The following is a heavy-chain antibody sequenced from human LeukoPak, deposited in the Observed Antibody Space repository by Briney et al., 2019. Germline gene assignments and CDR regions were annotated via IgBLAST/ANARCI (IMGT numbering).Heavy chain of an antibody. CDR2: IRYDGSIK. V-gene: IGHV3-30*02. J-gene: IGHJ6*03. CDR1: GFTFSSYG. CDR3: AKGSSGYYYYYMDV. Sequence: GGSLRLSCAASGFTFSSYGMHWVRQAPGKGLEWVAFIRYDGSIKHYGDAVKGRFTISRDNSKNTLYLQINSLRTEDTAVYYCAKGSSGYYYYYMDVWGKGTTVTISS. D-gene: IGHD3-22*01.